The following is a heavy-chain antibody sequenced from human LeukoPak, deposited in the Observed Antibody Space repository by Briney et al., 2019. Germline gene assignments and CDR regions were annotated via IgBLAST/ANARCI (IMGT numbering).Heavy chain of an antibody. D-gene: IGHD4-17*01. V-gene: IGHV3-23*01. CDR3: AKAGWGVTVTYFDC. J-gene: IGHJ4*02. Sequence: GGSLRLSCAASEFTFSNYGMSWVRQAPGKGLEWVSAISGSGGNSYYADSVKGRFTISRDNSKNTLYLQMNTLRAEDTAVYYCAKAGWGVTVTYFDCWGQGTLVAVSS. CDR1: EFTFSNYG. CDR2: ISGSGGNS.